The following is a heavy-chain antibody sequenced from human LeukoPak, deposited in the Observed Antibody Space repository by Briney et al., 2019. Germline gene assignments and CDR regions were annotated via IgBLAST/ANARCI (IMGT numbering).Heavy chain of an antibody. D-gene: IGHD3-16*01. V-gene: IGHV1-69*04. CDR3: ARARIGGVKDYYYYGMDV. J-gene: IGHJ6*02. CDR1: GGTFSSYA. Sequence: GASVKVSCKASGGTFSSYAISWVRQAPEQGLEWMGRIIPILGIANYAQKFQGRVTITADKSTSTAYMELSSLRSEDTAVYYCARARIGGVKDYYYYGMDVWGQGTTVTVSS. CDR2: IIPILGIA.